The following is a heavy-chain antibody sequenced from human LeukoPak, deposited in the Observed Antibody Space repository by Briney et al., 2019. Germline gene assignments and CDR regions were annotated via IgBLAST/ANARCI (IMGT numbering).Heavy chain of an antibody. D-gene: IGHD2-2*01. CDR2: MSAYNGNS. CDR1: GYTFTSYG. Sequence: GASVKDSCKASGYTFTSYGISGVRQAPGQGLEWMGWMSAYNGNSNYAQRLQGGVTMTTDTSTSTAYMALRSMRSDDAAVYYCARDHPVVPAANLLTVTTGGYYFDSWGQGNLVTVSS. J-gene: IGHJ4*02. CDR3: ARDHPVVPAANLLTVTTGGYYFDS. V-gene: IGHV1-18*01.